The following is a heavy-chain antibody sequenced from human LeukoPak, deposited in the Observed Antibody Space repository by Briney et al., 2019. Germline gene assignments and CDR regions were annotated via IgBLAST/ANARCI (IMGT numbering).Heavy chain of an antibody. D-gene: IGHD3-16*02. Sequence: GGSLRLSCAASGFTFSSYSMNWVRQAPGKGLEWVSYISSSSSTIYYADSVKGRFTISRDNAKNSLYLQMNSLRAEDTAVYYCARRLFGGVIVSDYWGQGTLVTVSS. CDR2: ISSSSSTI. V-gene: IGHV3-48*04. CDR1: GFTFSSYS. CDR3: ARRLFGGVIVSDY. J-gene: IGHJ4*02.